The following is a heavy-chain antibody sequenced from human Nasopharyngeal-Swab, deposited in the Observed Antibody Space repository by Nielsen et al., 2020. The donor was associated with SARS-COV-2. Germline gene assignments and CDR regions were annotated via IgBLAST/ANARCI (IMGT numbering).Heavy chain of an antibody. D-gene: IGHD4-17*01. CDR3: TTDGPTPVTTWVDV. J-gene: IGHJ6*04. V-gene: IGHV3-15*07. CDR2: IKSKTDGGTT. Sequence: WIRQPPGKGLEWVGRIKSKTDGGTTDYAAPVKGRFTISRDNSKNTLYLQMNSLKTEDTAVYYCTTDGPTPVTTWVDVWGKGTTVTVSS.